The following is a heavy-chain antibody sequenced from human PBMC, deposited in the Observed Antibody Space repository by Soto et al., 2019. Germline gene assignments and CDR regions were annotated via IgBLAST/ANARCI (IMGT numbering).Heavy chain of an antibody. CDR2: ITYDGNDK. V-gene: IGHV3-30*18. CDR3: AKDPNPNSGSLNWFDP. CDR1: GFTFSTYG. J-gene: IGHJ5*02. Sequence: SLRLSCAASGFTFSTYGMHWVRQAPGKGLEWVAVITYDGNDKNYGDSVKGRFTISRDNSRNTLYLQMNSLRAEDTAVYYCAKDPNPNSGSLNWFDPWGQGTLVTVSS. D-gene: IGHD1-26*01.